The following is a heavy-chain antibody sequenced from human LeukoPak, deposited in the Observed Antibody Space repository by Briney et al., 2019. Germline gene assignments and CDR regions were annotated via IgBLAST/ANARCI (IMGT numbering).Heavy chain of an antibody. V-gene: IGHV4-38-2*02. J-gene: IGHJ4*02. CDR1: GYSISSGYY. Sequence: SETLSLTCTVSGYSISSGYYWGWIRQPPGKGLEWIGSIYHSGSTYYNPSLKSRVTISVDTSKNKFSLKLSSVTAADTAVYYCARRVSVAGRRDFDYWGQGTLVTVSS. D-gene: IGHD6-19*01. CDR3: ARRVSVAGRRDFDY. CDR2: IYHSGST.